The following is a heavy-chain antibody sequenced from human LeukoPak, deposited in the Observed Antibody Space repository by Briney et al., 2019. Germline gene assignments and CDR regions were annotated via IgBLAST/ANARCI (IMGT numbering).Heavy chain of an antibody. Sequence: ASVKVSCKASGYTFTSYDFNWVRQATGQGLEWMGWMNPNSGNTGYAQKFQGRVTMTRNTSISTAYMELSSLRSEDTAVYYCASGSDFWSGYYPHYYYYMDVWGKGTTVTVSS. CDR1: GYTFTSYD. J-gene: IGHJ6*03. CDR2: MNPNSGNT. D-gene: IGHD3-3*01. CDR3: ASGSDFWSGYYPHYYYYMDV. V-gene: IGHV1-8*01.